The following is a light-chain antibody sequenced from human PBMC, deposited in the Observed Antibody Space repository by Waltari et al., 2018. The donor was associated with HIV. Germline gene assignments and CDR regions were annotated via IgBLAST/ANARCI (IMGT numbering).Light chain of an antibody. CDR1: SSDVGGSKY. Sequence: QSALTQPPSASGSPGQSVTISCTVTSSDVGGSKYVSWYQQHPGKAPNLMIYEVNKRPSGVPDRFSGSKSANPASLTVSGLQADDEADYYCNSYAGSNNWVFGGGTKLTVL. CDR2: EVN. J-gene: IGLJ3*02. CDR3: NSYAGSNNWV. V-gene: IGLV2-8*01.